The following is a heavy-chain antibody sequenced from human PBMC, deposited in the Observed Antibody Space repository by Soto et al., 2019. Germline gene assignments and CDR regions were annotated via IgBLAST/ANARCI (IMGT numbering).Heavy chain of an antibody. D-gene: IGHD3-3*01. V-gene: IGHV3-21*01. CDR1: GFTCRTYT. J-gene: IGHJ6*01. CDR3: ARDREYDAHYYCYNARNV. Sequence: PGGSLRLSSVASGFTCRTYTRNWLRHASGRVLECVLRIRGFCPYTLHAESVKGRFSISRDSANSSLYLQRSSLGVEGTAVYYCARDREYDAHYYCYNARNVWWKVTTVTVSS. CDR2: IRGFCPYT.